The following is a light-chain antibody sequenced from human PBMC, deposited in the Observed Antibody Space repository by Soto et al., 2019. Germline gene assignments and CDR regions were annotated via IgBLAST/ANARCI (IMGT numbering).Light chain of an antibody. CDR2: GAS. V-gene: IGKV3-15*01. CDR1: QSVSSN. J-gene: IGKJ1*01. Sequence: EILMTQSPVTLSVTPGERVMVYCAASQSVSSNVAWYQQKPGQAPRLLIYGASTRATGIPARFHGSGSGTEFTLTISSLQSEDFAVYYCQQYNRWPLWTFGQGTKVDIK. CDR3: QQYNRWPLWT.